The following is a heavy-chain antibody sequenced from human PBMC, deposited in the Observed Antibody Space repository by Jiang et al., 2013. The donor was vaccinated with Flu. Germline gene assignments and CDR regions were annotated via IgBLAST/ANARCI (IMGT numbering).Heavy chain of an antibody. D-gene: IGHD3-16*01. CDR1: GFTFSPYA. V-gene: IGHV3-30-3*01. Sequence: QVQLVESGGGVVQPGRSLRLSCAASGFTFSPYAMHWVRQAPGKGLEWVAVISYDGGSEYYADSVKGRFTISRDNSKNTVYLQMNSLRTEDTAVYYCARRGNMITFGGVQSYFDYWGQGPGHRLL. J-gene: IGHJ4*02. CDR3: ARRGNMITFGGVQSYFDY. CDR2: ISYDGGSE.